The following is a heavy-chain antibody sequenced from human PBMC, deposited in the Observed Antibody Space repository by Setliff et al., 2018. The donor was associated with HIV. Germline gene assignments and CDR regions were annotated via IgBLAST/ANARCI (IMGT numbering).Heavy chain of an antibody. CDR2: MYYSGNT. D-gene: IGHD3-22*01. Sequence: PSETLSLTCIVSGGSISSSSSYWGWIRLPPGKGLEWIGSMYYSGNTYYNPSLKSRVTISLVKSKNQFSLKLTSVTAADTAVYYCARGTYYYETSGYHYDKTWAGTCFDYWGQGTLVTVSS. CDR1: GGSISSSSSY. CDR3: ARGTYYYETSGYHYDKTWAGTCFDY. V-gene: IGHV4-39*07. J-gene: IGHJ4*02.